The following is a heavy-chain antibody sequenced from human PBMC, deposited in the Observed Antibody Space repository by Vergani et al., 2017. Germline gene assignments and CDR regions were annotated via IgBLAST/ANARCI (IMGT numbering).Heavy chain of an antibody. CDR2: IKFPPGEI. CDR1: GFNFPSFT. J-gene: IGHJ5*02. Sequence: EVQGVESGGGLVKPGGSLRLSCAASGFNFPSFTMNWVRQAPGRGLEWISPIKFPPGEIFSADSVKGRFTISRDNVKNVLFLQMENLRAADTGVYFCAKSIIASVKSPPHPHWFDPWGQGSLGTVSA. V-gene: IGHV3-21*06. CDR3: AKSIIASVKSPPHPHWFDP. D-gene: IGHD4-17*01.